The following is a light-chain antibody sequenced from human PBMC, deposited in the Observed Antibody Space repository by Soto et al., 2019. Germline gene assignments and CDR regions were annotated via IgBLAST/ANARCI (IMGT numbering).Light chain of an antibody. CDR3: LQHSSDPYT. CDR1: QGIGNY. CDR2: SSS. V-gene: IGKV1-17*03. J-gene: IGKJ2*01. Sequence: DIQMTQSPSAMSASVGDRVTITCRASQGIGNYLAWFQQKPGKVPKRLIYSSSSLQGGVPSRFSGSGSGTEFTLTISWLQPEDSATYYCLQHSSDPYTFGPGTKLVIK.